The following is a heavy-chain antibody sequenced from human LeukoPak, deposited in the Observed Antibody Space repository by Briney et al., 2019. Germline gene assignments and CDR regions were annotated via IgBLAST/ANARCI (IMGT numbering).Heavy chain of an antibody. CDR3: ANSAGSGWDYYFDY. CDR2: ISGGGGST. Sequence: GGSLRLSCAASGFTFTSYSMNWVRQAPGKGLEWVSAISGGGGSTYYADSVKGRFTISRDNSKNTLYLQTNSLRAEDTAVYYCANSAGSGWDYYFDYWGQGTLVTVSS. V-gene: IGHV3-23*01. J-gene: IGHJ4*02. D-gene: IGHD6-19*01. CDR1: GFTFTSYS.